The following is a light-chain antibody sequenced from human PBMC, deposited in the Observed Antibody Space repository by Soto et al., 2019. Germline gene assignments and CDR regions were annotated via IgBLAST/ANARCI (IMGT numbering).Light chain of an antibody. CDR2: GTS. CDR1: QSVTSN. V-gene: IGKV3-20*01. J-gene: IGKJ5*01. Sequence: SQRDGATLSCRASQSVTSNLAWYQQKPGQAPRLLIYGTSSRATGIPDRFSGSGSGTDFTLTISRLEREEFAVYFCLQYGSSPITFGPGTRLEIK. CDR3: LQYGSSPIT.